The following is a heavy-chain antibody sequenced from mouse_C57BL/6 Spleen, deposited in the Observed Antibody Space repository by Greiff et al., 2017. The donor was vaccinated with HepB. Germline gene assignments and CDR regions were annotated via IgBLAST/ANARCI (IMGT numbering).Heavy chain of an antibody. CDR2: INPNNGGT. V-gene: IGHV1-26*01. D-gene: IGHD1-1*01. CDR3: ARRNSHYYGSSYRYFDV. J-gene: IGHJ1*03. CDR1: GYTFTDYY. Sequence: EVQLQQSGPELVKPGASVKISCKASGYTFTDYYMNWVKQSHGKSLEWIGDINPNNGGTSYNQKFKGKATLTVDKSSSTAYMELRSLTSEDSAVYYCARRNSHYYGSSYRYFDVWGTGTTVTVSS.